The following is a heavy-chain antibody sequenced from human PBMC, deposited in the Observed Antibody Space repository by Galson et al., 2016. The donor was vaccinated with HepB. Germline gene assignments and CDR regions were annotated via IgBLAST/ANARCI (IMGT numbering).Heavy chain of an antibody. Sequence: SLRLSCAASGFTFSTYAMTWVRQAPGKGPEWVSVITDSGDDTHHADSVKGRFIMSGDNSKNTVYLQMNNLRDEDTAIYFCARGTKRFCSGSNCYPLDHWGQGTLVTVSS. CDR1: GFTFSTYA. D-gene: IGHD2-15*01. J-gene: IGHJ4*02. V-gene: IGHV3-23*01. CDR3: ARGTKRFCSGSNCYPLDH. CDR2: ITDSGDDT.